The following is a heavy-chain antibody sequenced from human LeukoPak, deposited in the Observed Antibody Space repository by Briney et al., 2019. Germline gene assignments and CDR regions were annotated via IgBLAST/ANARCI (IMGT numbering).Heavy chain of an antibody. Sequence: PSETLSLTCTVSGGSVSSGSYYWSWIRQLPGKGLEWIGYIYYSGSTNYNPSLKSRVTISVDTSKNQFSLNLSSVTAADTAVYYCAREGGPYRPLDYSGQGTLVTVSS. CDR3: AREGGPYRPLDY. V-gene: IGHV4-61*01. J-gene: IGHJ4*02. CDR2: IYYSGST. CDR1: GGSVSSGSYY.